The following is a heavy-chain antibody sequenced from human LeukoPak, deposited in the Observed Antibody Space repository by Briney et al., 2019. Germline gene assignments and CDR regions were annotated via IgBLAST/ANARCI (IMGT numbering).Heavy chain of an antibody. J-gene: IGHJ3*02. D-gene: IGHD1-20*01. Sequence: GGSLRLSCAASGFTSSDYYMSWIRQAPGKGLEWVSYISSSGSTIYYADSVKGRFTISRDNAKNSLYLQMNSLRAEDTAVYYCARGQYNWNRPDAFDIWGQGTMVTVSS. CDR1: GFTSSDYY. CDR2: ISSSGSTI. V-gene: IGHV3-11*04. CDR3: ARGQYNWNRPDAFDI.